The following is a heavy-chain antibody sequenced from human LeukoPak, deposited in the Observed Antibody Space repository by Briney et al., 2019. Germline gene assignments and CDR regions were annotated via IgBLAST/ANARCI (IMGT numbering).Heavy chain of an antibody. Sequence: ASVKVSLKSTGYTYTVDYMHWVRHAPGQGLEWMGWINPNSGGTNYAQKFQGRVTMTRDTSISTAYMELSRLRSDDTAVYYCARGRIAESGYYSFDFWGQGTLVTVSS. D-gene: IGHD6-19*01. CDR1: GYTYTVDY. CDR2: INPNSGGT. CDR3: ARGRIAESGYYSFDF. J-gene: IGHJ4*02. V-gene: IGHV1-2*02.